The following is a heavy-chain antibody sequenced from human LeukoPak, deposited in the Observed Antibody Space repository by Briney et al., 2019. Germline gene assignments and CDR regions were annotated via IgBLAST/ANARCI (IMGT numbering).Heavy chain of an antibody. Sequence: ASVKVSCKASGYTFTSYYMHWVRQAPGQGLEWMGIINPSGGSTSYAQKFQGRVTMTRDTSTSTVYMELSSLRSEYTAVYYCARGSVVVPAATTYSLDYWGQGTLVTVSS. CDR2: INPSGGST. CDR1: GYTFTSYY. V-gene: IGHV1-46*01. J-gene: IGHJ4*02. D-gene: IGHD2-2*01. CDR3: ARGSVVVPAATTYSLDY.